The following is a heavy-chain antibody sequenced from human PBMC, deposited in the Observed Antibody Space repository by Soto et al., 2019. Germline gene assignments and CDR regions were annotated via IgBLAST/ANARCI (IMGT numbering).Heavy chain of an antibody. CDR3: AKVHCLTYCYSLDS. CDR1: GFTFSNYG. V-gene: IGHV3-30*18. Sequence: QVQLVESGGGVVQPGRSLRLSCAASGFTFSNYGMHWVRQAPGKGLEWVANITYDGSYKYYVDSVKGRFTISRDNSEDTLYLQMNSLAPDDTAVYFYAKVHCLTYCYSLDSWGQGTLVTVSS. J-gene: IGHJ4*02. D-gene: IGHD2-21*02. CDR2: ITYDGSYK.